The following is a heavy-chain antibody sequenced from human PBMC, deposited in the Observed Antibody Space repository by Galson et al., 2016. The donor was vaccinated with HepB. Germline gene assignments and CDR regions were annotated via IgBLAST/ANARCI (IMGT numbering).Heavy chain of an antibody. CDR3: AKGLAYAGHLGAFDY. Sequence: TLRPSCAASGFTFSSFTMHWVRKTPGKNLEWLAIISSDGNDQNYTHSVKGRFTISRDNSKNTLSLQMTRRGPADTAVYFCAKGLAYAGHLGAFDYWGQGTLVTVSS. J-gene: IGHJ4*02. CDR2: ISSDGNDQ. CDR1: GFTFSSFT. V-gene: IGHV3-30*18. D-gene: IGHD4-23*01.